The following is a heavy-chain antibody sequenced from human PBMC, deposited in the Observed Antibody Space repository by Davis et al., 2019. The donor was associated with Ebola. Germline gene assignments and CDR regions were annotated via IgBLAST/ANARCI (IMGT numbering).Heavy chain of an antibody. J-gene: IGHJ3*01. Sequence: GESLKISCAASGFTFSSYAMSWVRQAPGKGLEWLANIKQDGSKKNYVDSVKDRFTISRDDAKNSLFLQMNTLRADDTSVYYCAAELTGDAFDVWGRGTMVTVSS. CDR3: AAELTGDAFDV. V-gene: IGHV3-7*03. CDR2: IKQDGSKK. D-gene: IGHD7-27*01. CDR1: GFTFSSYA.